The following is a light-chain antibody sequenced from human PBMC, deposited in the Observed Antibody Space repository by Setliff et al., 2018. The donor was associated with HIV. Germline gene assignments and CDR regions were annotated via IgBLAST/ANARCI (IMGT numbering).Light chain of an antibody. V-gene: IGLV2-14*03. CDR3: NSYTNTNTLGV. CDR2: DVS. CDR1: SSDVGGYNF. Sequence: QSALTQPASVSGSPGQSITISCTGTSSDVGGYNFVAWYQQHPGQAPKLLIYDVSNRPSGVSNRFSGSKSGNTASLTISGLQAEDEADYYCNSYTNTNTLGVVGTGTKVTVL. J-gene: IGLJ1*01.